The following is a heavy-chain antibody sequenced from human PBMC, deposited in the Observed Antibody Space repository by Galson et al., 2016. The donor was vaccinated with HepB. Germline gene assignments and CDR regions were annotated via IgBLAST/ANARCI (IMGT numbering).Heavy chain of an antibody. J-gene: IGHJ6*02. CDR3: ARGQFGNYYHAMDV. D-gene: IGHD3-10*01. V-gene: IGHV6-1*01. CDR2: TYYRSKWYN. Sequence: CAISGDSVSSNSATWNWIRQSPSRGLEWLGRTYYRSKWYNDYAVSVKSRITINPDTSKKQFSLQLNSVTPEDTAVYYCARGQFGNYYHAMDVWGRGTTVTVSS. CDR1: GDSVSSNSAT.